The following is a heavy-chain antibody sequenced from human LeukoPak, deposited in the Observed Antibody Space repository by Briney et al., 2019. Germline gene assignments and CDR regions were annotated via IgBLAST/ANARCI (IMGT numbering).Heavy chain of an antibody. J-gene: IGHJ4*02. CDR2: IYYTGST. Sequence: SETLSLTCTVSGGSISSYYWSWIRQPPGKGLEWIGYIYYTGSTNYNPSLKSRVTISVDTSKNQFSLKLSSVTAADTAVYYCASELNIAARPIYWGQGTLVTVSS. CDR3: ASELNIAARPIY. V-gene: IGHV4-59*08. D-gene: IGHD6-6*01. CDR1: GGSISSYY.